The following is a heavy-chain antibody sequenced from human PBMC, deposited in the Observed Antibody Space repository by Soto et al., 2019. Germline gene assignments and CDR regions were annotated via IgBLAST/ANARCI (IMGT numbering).Heavy chain of an antibody. D-gene: IGHD2-21*02. Sequence: QVRIVQSGPEVKRPGTSVRVSCKTSGFTYTNSAVQWVRQARGQRLEWIGWIIVASGRTNYAREVQERVAISRDTSTSTAYMELRGLRSEDTAVYYCVAELYSGGGCCSFDFWGQGTLVTVSS. CDR1: GFTYTNSA. J-gene: IGHJ3*01. V-gene: IGHV1-58*01. CDR3: VAELYSGGGCCSFDF. CDR2: IIVASGRT.